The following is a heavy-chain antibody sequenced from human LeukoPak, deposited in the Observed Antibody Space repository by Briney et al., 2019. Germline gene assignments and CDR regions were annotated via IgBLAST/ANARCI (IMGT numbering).Heavy chain of an antibody. CDR3: YKGRTNYNPSLQGRVHILVDKAKKQFFLKVAFVDVWGKGVFYLARENSQKGAHLLDV. D-gene: IGHD3-16*01. V-gene: IGHV4-59*01. Sequence: PSETLSLTCTVSGGSISSYYWSWIRQPPGKGLEWIGYIYYSGSTNYNPSLKSRVTISVDTSKNQFSLKLTSVTVADTAGYYCYKGRTNYNPSLQGRVHILVDKAKKQFFLKVAFVDVWGKGVFYLARENSQKGAHLLDVWGKGATV. CDR2: IYYSGST. CDR1: GGSISSYY. J-gene: IGHJ6*01.